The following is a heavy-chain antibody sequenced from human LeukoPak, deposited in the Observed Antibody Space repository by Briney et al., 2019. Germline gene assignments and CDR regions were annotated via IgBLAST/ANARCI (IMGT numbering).Heavy chain of an antibody. CDR3: ASESITARYYYYGMDV. D-gene: IGHD6-6*01. CDR1: GFTFNNYY. CDR2: ISSSSSYI. J-gene: IGHJ6*02. V-gene: IGHV3-21*01. Sequence: GGSLRLSCAASGFTFNNYYMGWVRQAPGKGMEWVSSISSSSSYIYYADSVKGRFTISRDNAKNSLYLQMNSLRAEDTAVYYCASESITARYYYYGMDVWGQGTTVTVSS.